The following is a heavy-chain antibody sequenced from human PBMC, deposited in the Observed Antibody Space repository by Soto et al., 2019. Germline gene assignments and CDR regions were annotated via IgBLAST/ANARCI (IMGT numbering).Heavy chain of an antibody. CDR1: GYTFTSYD. D-gene: IGHD2-2*01. CDR3: ARGPGLYCSSTSCPLPFLS. J-gene: IGHJ5*02. Sequence: ASVKVSCKASGYTFTSYDINWVRQATGQGLEWMGWMNPNSGNTGYAQKFQGRVTMTRNTSISTAYMELSGLRSEDTAVYYCARGPGLYCSSTSCPLPFLSCGPATFVTVS. V-gene: IGHV1-8*01. CDR2: MNPNSGNT.